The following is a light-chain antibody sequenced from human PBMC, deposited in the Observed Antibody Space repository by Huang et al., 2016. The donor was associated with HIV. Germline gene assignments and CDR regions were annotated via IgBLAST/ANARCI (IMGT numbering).Light chain of an antibody. J-gene: IGKJ4*01. CDR3: QQRTKWPPVLT. CDR2: EAS. CDR1: QSVGVY. Sequence: EIVLTQSPATLSLSPGDRATLSCRACQSVGVYLAWYQQKPGQAPRLLIFEASSRATGIPDRFSGSGSGTDFTLTIDSLQPDDFAIYYCQQRTKWPPVLTFGGGTRVEIK. V-gene: IGKV3-11*01.